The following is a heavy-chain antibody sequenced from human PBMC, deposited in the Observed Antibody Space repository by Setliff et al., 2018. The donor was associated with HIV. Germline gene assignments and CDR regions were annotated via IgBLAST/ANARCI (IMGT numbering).Heavy chain of an antibody. CDR2: ISASGGAT. D-gene: IGHD2-21*01. Sequence: PGGSLRLSCVVSGLSFSSYAMSWVRQAPGKGLEWISAISASGGATYYADSVKGRFTISRDNSENMLFLQMNSLRAEDTAMYYCAKLQEGHVYSHYDSWGQGTLVTVSS. CDR1: GLSFSSYA. J-gene: IGHJ4*02. CDR3: AKLQEGHVYSHYDS. V-gene: IGHV3-23*01.